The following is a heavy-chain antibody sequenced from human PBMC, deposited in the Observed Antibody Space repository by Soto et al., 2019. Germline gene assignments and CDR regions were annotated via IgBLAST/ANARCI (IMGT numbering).Heavy chain of an antibody. CDR1: GGTFSSYA. J-gene: IGHJ6*02. Sequence: ASVKVSCKASGGTFSSYAISWVRQAPGQGLEWMGGIIPIFGTANYAQKFQGRVTITADESTSTAYMELSSLRSEDTAVYYCARSGSIAVAGRGYYYYYGMDVWGQGTTVTVSS. D-gene: IGHD6-19*01. CDR2: IIPIFGTA. CDR3: ARSGSIAVAGRGYYYYYGMDV. V-gene: IGHV1-69*13.